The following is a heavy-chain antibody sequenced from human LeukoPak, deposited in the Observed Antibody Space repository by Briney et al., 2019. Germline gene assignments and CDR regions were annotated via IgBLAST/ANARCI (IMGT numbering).Heavy chain of an antibody. Sequence: GGSLRLSCAASGFTFSSYAMSWVRQAPGKGLEWVANVKQNGNEKNYVDSVKGRFTISRDNAKNSLYLQMNSLRAEDTAVYYCAKSADNYYYYYMDVWGKGTTVTVSS. J-gene: IGHJ6*03. D-gene: IGHD3-3*01. CDR3: AKSADNYYYYYMDV. V-gene: IGHV3-7*01. CDR1: GFTFSSYA. CDR2: VKQNGNEK.